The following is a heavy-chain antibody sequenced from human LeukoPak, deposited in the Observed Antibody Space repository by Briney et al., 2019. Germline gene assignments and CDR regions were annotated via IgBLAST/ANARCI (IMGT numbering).Heavy chain of an antibody. J-gene: IGHJ3*02. D-gene: IGHD3-22*01. CDR2: ISAYNGNT. Sequence: ASVKVSCKASGYTFTDYYIHWVRQAPGQGLEWMGWISAYNGNTNYAQKLQGRVTMTTDTSTSTDYMELSSLRYEDTAVYYCAREARNYDSSGYSHGAFDIWGQGTMVTVSS. CDR3: AREARNYDSSGYSHGAFDI. CDR1: GYTFTDYY. V-gene: IGHV1-18*04.